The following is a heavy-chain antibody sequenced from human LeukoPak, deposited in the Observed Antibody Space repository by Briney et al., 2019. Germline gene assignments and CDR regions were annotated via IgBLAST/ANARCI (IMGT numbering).Heavy chain of an antibody. CDR2: ISGSGSNT. D-gene: IGHD6-13*01. CDR3: STSPSFGSSWYQFNY. V-gene: IGHV3-23*01. J-gene: IGHJ4*02. Sequence: GGSLRLSCGASGLTFKSYAMAWVRQAPGKGLEWVSVISGSGSNTDSADSVKGRFTISRDNSKSTLYLQMKTLRAEDTAVYYCSTSPSFGSSWYQFNYWGQGALVIVSS. CDR1: GLTFKSYA.